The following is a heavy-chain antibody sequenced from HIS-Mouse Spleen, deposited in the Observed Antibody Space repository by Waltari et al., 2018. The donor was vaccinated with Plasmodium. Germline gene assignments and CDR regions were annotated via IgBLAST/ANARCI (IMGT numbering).Heavy chain of an antibody. D-gene: IGHD1-7*01. CDR1: GGSISSSSYH. J-gene: IGHJ4*02. V-gene: IGHV4-39*07. Sequence: QLQLQESGPGLVKPSATLSLTCTVSGGSISSSSYHWGWFRQPPGKGLEWIGSIYYSGSTYYNPSLKSRVTISVDTSKNQFSLKLSSVTAADTAVYYCARDRITGTSYFDYWGQGTLVTVSS. CDR2: IYYSGST. CDR3: ARDRITGTSYFDY.